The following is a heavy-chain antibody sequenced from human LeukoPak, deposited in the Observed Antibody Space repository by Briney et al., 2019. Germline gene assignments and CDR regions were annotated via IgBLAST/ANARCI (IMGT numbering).Heavy chain of an antibody. V-gene: IGHV3-21*01. CDR3: ARSELGYNYHYMDV. J-gene: IGHJ6*03. CDR2: ITTSSSYT. CDR1: GFSFSSYN. D-gene: IGHD3-10*01. Sequence: PGGSLRLSCEAFGFSFSSYNMDWVLQTPGKGLEWISSITTSSSYTFYADSVKGRFTISRDNAKNSLYLQMNSLRAEDTAVYYCARSELGYNYHYMDVWGKGTTVTISS.